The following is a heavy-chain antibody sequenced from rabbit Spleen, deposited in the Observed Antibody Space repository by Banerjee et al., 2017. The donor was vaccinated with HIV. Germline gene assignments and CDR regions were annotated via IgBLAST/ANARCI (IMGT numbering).Heavy chain of an antibody. CDR2: IGTGDDST. CDR3: ARDLVGVIGWNFNL. CDR1: GFDFSSNYY. J-gene: IGHJ4*01. V-gene: IGHV1S40*01. Sequence: QSLVESGGGLVQPEGSLTLTCKASGFDFSSNYYISWVRQAPGKGLEWIGYIGTGDDSTGYTSWAKGRFTISKTSSTTVTLQMTSLTAADTATYFCARDLVGVIGWNFNLWGQGTLVTVS. D-gene: IGHD1-1*01.